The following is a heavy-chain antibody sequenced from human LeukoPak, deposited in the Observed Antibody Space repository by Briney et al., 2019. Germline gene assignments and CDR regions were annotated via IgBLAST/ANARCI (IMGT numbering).Heavy chain of an antibody. Sequence: SETLSLTCTVSGGSISSYYWSWIRQPPGKGLEWIGYIYYSGSTNYNPSLKSRVTISVDTSKNQFSLKLSSVTAADTAVYYCARAGYYDFWSGYYTPYYYYYYMDVWGKGTTVTVSS. D-gene: IGHD3-3*01. J-gene: IGHJ6*03. CDR3: ARAGYYDFWSGYYTPYYYYYYMDV. CDR2: IYYSGST. CDR1: GGSISSYY. V-gene: IGHV4-59*01.